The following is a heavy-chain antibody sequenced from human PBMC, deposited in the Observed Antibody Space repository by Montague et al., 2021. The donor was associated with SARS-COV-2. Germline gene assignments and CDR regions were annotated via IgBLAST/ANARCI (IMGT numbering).Heavy chain of an antibody. J-gene: IGHJ4*02. CDR1: NGSFTGYF. CDR2: INHSGDS. CDR3: ARSVVSESFYGSGSFLDS. Sequence: SETLSLTCAVYNGSFTGYFWSWVRQPLGKGLEWIGEINHSGDSNYSPSLKSRVSISLDMSTNQFSLELTSVTAADTAVYFCARSVVSESFYGSGSFLDSWGQGTLVTVSS. D-gene: IGHD3-10*01. V-gene: IGHV4-34*01.